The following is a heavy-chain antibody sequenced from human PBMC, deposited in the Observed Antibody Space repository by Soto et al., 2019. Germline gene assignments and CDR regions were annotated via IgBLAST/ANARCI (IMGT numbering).Heavy chain of an antibody. V-gene: IGHV3-33*01. CDR3: ARDLANYYDSSGYDY. CDR1: GFTFSSYG. J-gene: IGHJ4*02. Sequence: GRSLRLSCAASGFTFSSYGMHWVRQAPGKGLEWVAVIWYDGSNKYYADSVKGRFTISRDNSKNTLYLQMNSLRAEDTAVYYCARDLANYYDSSGYDYWGQGTLVTVSS. D-gene: IGHD3-22*01. CDR2: IWYDGSNK.